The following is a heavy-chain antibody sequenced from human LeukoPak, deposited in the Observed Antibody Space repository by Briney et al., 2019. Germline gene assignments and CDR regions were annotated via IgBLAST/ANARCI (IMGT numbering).Heavy chain of an antibody. D-gene: IGHD3-10*01. CDR2: IIGSGDRT. Sequence: GGSLRLSCTASGFIFSGYVMSWVRQAPGKGLEWVSAIIGSGDRTYYADSVKGRLTISRDNSKNTLYLQMNDLRAEDTAVYYCALLLYFGRDYWGQGTLVTVSS. V-gene: IGHV3-23*01. CDR3: ALLLYFGRDY. J-gene: IGHJ4*02. CDR1: GFIFSGYV.